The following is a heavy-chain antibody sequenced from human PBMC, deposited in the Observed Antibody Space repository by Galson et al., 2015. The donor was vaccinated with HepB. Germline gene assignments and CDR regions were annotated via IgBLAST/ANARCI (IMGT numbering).Heavy chain of an antibody. V-gene: IGHV3-33*01. Sequence: SLRLSCAASGFTFSSYGMHWVRQAPGKGLEWVAVIWYDGSNKYYADSVKGRFTISRDNSKNTLYLQMNSLRAEDTAVYYCARTPYYYDSSGYIDAFDIWGQGTMVTVSS. D-gene: IGHD3-22*01. CDR1: GFTFSSYG. CDR2: IWYDGSNK. CDR3: ARTPYYYDSSGYIDAFDI. J-gene: IGHJ3*02.